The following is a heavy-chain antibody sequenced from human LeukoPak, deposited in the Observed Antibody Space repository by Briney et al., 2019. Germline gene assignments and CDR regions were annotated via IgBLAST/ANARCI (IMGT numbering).Heavy chain of an antibody. CDR3: ARVGYYDSSGYPYDAFDI. CDR2: INPDSGGT. D-gene: IGHD3-22*01. V-gene: IGHV1-2*02. CDR1: GYTFTGYY. J-gene: IGHJ3*02. Sequence: ASVTVSRKASGYTFTGYYMHWVRQAPGQGLEWMGWINPDSGGTNYAQKFQGRVTMTRDTSISTAYMELSRLRSDDTAVYYCARVGYYDSSGYPYDAFDIWGQGTMVTVSS.